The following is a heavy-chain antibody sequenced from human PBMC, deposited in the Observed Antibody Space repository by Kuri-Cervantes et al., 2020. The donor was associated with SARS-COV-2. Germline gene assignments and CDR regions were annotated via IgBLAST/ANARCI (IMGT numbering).Heavy chain of an antibody. CDR1: GYTFTGYY. V-gene: IGHV1-2*04. J-gene: IGHJ4*02. CDR2: INPNSGGT. D-gene: IGHD5-24*01. Sequence: ASVKVSCKASGYTFTGYYMHWVRQAPGQGLEWMGWINPNSGGTNYAQKFQGWVTMTRDTSISTAYMELSRLRSDDTAVYYCTRGAEMATIHPTFDYWGQGTLVTVSS. CDR3: TRGAEMATIHPTFDY.